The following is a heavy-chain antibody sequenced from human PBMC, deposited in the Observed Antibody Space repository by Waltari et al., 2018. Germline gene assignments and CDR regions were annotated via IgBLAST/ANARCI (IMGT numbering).Heavy chain of an antibody. CDR2: IIPIFGTA. J-gene: IGHJ5*02. Sequence: GLEWMGRIIPIFGTANYAQKFQGRVTITADESTSTAYMELSSLRSEDTAVYYCASFPFSVDVGDSKEYYHDSSGYAPPWGQGTLVTVSS. V-gene: IGHV1-69*15. CDR3: ASFPFSVDVGDSKEYYHDSSGYAPP. D-gene: IGHD3-22*01.